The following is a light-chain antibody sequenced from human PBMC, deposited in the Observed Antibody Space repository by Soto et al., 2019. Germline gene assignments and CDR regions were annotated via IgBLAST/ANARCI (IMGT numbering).Light chain of an antibody. J-gene: IGKJ1*01. Sequence: DIQMTQSPSSLSASVGDRVTITGRASQSSSTYLNWYEQKPGKAPNLLIFAASRGKSGGPSRFSGSGSGTDFTLTISSLQPQDFATYYCQQSYPTPRPFGPGTKVDIK. CDR2: AAS. CDR1: QSSSTY. CDR3: QQSYPTPRP. V-gene: IGKV1-39*01.